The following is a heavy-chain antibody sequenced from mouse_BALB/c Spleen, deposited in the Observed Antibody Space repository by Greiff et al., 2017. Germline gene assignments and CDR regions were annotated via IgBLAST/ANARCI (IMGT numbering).Heavy chain of an antibody. V-gene: IGHV2-9*02. CDR3: ARGPGGAMDY. J-gene: IGHJ4*01. Sequence: VKLMESGPGLVAPSQSLSITCPVSGFSFTSHGVHWVRPPPGKGLEWLGVIWAGGSTNYNSALMSRLSISKDNSKSQVFLKMNSLQTDDTAMYYCARGPGGAMDYWGQGTSVTVSS. CDR1: GFSFTSHG. CDR2: IWAGGST.